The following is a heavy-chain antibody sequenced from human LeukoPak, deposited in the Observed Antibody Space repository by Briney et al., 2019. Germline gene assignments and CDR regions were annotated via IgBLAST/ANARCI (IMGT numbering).Heavy chain of an antibody. CDR1: GYTFTGYY. CDR2: INPNSGGT. V-gene: IGHV1-2*02. J-gene: IGHJ6*02. D-gene: IGHD6-13*01. Sequence: ASVKVSCKASGYTFTGYYMHWVRQAPGQGLEWMGWINPNSGGTNYAQKFQGRVTMTRDTSISTAYMELSRLRSDDTAVYYCARVKAAAGKGYYYYYGMDVWGQGTTVTVSS. CDR3: ARVKAAAGKGYYYYYGMDV.